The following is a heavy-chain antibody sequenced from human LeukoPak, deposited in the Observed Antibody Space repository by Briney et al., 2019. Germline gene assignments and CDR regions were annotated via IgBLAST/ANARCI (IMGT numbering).Heavy chain of an antibody. V-gene: IGHV4-59*01. J-gene: IGHJ4*02. D-gene: IGHD1-26*01. CDR2: IYYSGNT. Sequence: PSETLSLTCTVSGGSISSYYWGWIRQPPGKGLEWIGYIYYSGNTNYNPSLKSRVTISVDTSKNQFSLKLSSVTAADTAMYYCARYRYSTDFFDYWGQGTLVTVSS. CDR3: ARYRYSTDFFDY. CDR1: GGSISSYY.